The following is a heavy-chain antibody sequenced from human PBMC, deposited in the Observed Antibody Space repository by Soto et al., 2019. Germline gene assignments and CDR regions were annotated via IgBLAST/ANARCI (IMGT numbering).Heavy chain of an antibody. CDR1: GFTFRGYA. V-gene: IGHV3-23*01. CDR2: LTPGGETT. CDR3: AKESPVSGNYQALDY. J-gene: IGHJ4*02. Sequence: GGSLRLSCAASGFTFRGYAMTWVRQAPGKGLEWVSALTPGGETTYHIDSVKGRFTISRDNAKNTLYLQMNSLTDADTAVYYCAKESPVSGNYQALDYWGQGTLVTVSS. D-gene: IGHD1-26*01.